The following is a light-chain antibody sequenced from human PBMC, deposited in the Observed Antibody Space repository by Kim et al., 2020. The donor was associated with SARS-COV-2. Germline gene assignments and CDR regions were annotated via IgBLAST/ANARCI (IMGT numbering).Light chain of an antibody. CDR3: CSYAGDATVV. J-gene: IGLJ2*01. CDR1: SSNVGSYCL. Sequence: GQSITITCAGTSSNVGSYCLVSWYQQYPGKVPTAIYYENTRRPAGVARRFAGSKSGNAASLTISGLQADDEAIYFCCSYAGDATVVFGGGTEVTVL. CDR2: ENT. V-gene: IGLV2-23*01.